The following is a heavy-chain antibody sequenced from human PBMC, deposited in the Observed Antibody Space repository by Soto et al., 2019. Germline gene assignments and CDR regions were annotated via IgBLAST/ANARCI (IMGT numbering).Heavy chain of an antibody. V-gene: IGHV1-18*01. CDR1: GYTFTSYG. D-gene: IGHD3-16*01. J-gene: IGHJ6*03. CDR3: ARAEDLGGAPYYYYYMDV. Sequence: ASEKVSCKASGYTFTSYGISWVRQAPGQGLEWMGWISAYSGNTNYAQKLQGRVTMTTDTSTSTAYVELRSLRSDDTAVYYCARAEDLGGAPYYYYYMDVWGKGTTVTVSS. CDR2: ISAYSGNT.